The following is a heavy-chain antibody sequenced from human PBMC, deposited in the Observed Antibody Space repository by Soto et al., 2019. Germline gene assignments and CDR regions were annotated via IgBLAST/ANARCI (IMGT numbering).Heavy chain of an antibody. V-gene: IGHV1-3*01. CDR3: VREEHNYGRTFAD. J-gene: IGHJ4*02. CDR2: INAGNGNT. D-gene: IGHD5-18*01. Sequence: ASVKVSCKASGYTFTSYGISWVRQAPGQGLEWMGWINAGNGNTKYSQKFQGRVTITRDTSASTAYMELSSLRSEDTAVYYCVREEHNYGRTFADWGQGTPVTVSS. CDR1: GYTFTSYG.